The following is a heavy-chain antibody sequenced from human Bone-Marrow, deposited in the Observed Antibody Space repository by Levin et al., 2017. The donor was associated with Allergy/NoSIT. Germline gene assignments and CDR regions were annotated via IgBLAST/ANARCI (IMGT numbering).Heavy chain of an antibody. D-gene: IGHD1-14*01. Sequence: LSLTCVASGIPFSSYSFNWVRQAPGKGLEWVSYISGSGIIKYYTDSVKGRFTISRDNAKNSVYLQMNTLREEDSAVYYCTGPLTTDDYWGQGTLVTVSS. CDR3: TGPLTTDDY. V-gene: IGHV3-48*02. CDR2: ISGSGIIK. J-gene: IGHJ4*02. CDR1: GIPFSSYS.